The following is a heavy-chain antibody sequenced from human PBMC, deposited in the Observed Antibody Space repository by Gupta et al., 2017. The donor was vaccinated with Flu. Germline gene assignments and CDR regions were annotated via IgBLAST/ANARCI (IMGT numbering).Heavy chain of an antibody. V-gene: IGHV3-49*03. CDR3: TKYDEWVDP. D-gene: IGHD1-26*01. CDR2: TRSTVYGGTA. CDR1: GFTFGDYA. J-gene: IGHJ5*02. Sequence: EVHLFYSVGGLVQPGRSLRLSCTSSGFTFGDYAMSWFRQAPGKGLEWVSLTRSTVYGGTAEYAASVKGRFTMARDDIKSIAYPQMHRRKTEGTAVESGTKYDEWVDPWGRGTLVTVS.